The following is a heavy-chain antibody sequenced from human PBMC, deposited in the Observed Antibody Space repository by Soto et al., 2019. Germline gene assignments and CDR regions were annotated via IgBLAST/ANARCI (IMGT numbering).Heavy chain of an antibody. D-gene: IGHD6-13*01. J-gene: IGHJ5*02. V-gene: IGHV1-69*01. CDR3: ARAHGSSWYNWFDP. CDR2: IIPLFGTT. Sequence: QVLLVQSGAEVKKPGSSVKVSCNASGGTFSSYGISWVRQTPGRGLEWMGGIIPLFGTTNYAQKFRGRVTVTADESTSTVYMELRSLSFEDTAIYYCARAHGSSWYNWFDPWGQGTLVTVSS. CDR1: GGTFSSYG.